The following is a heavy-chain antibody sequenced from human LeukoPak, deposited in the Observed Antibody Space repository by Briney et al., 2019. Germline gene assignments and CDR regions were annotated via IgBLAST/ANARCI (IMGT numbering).Heavy chain of an antibody. V-gene: IGHV3-13*01. D-gene: IGHD2-15*01. Sequence: PGGSLRLSCAASGFTFSSYDMHWVRQATGKGLEWVSAIGTTGDTYYPGSVKGRFTISRESAKNSLYLQMNSLRAGDTAVYYCVAATSLGLFDYWGQGTLVTVSS. J-gene: IGHJ4*02. CDR3: VAATSLGLFDY. CDR1: GFTFSSYD. CDR2: IGTTGDT.